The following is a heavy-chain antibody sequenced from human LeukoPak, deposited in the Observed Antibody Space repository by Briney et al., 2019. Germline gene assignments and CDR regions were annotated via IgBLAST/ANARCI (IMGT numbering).Heavy chain of an antibody. V-gene: IGHV3-21*01. CDR2: ISSSSSYI. Sequence: GGSLRLSCAASGFTFSSYSMNWVRQAPGKGLEWVSSISSSSSYIYYADSVKGRFTISRDNAKNSLYLQMNSLRAEDTAVYYCARDLAFRPSFDYWGQGTLVTVSS. CDR3: ARDLAFRPSFDY. J-gene: IGHJ4*02. CDR1: GFTFSSYS. D-gene: IGHD2/OR15-2a*01.